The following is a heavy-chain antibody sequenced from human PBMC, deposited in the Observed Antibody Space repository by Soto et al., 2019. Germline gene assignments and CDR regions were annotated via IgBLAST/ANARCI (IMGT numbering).Heavy chain of an antibody. CDR3: ARDLIAARRDYYYGIDV. V-gene: IGHV1-69*06. D-gene: IGHD6-6*01. CDR2: IIPIFGTA. J-gene: IGHJ6*02. Sequence: QVQLVQSGAEVKKPGSSVKVSCKASGGTFSSYAISWVRQAPGQGLEWMGGIIPIFGTANYAQKFQGRVTITADKSTSNAYMELSSLRSEDTAVYYCARDLIAARRDYYYGIDVWGQGTTVTVSS. CDR1: GGTFSSYA.